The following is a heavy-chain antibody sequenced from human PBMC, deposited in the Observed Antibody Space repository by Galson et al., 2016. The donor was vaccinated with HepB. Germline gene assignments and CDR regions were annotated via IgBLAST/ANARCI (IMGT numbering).Heavy chain of an antibody. D-gene: IGHD2-2*01. CDR3: ASRIDY. J-gene: IGHJ4*02. CDR1: GFTFSNYA. Sequence: SLRLSCAASGFTFSNYAMDWVRQAPGKGLEWVSTISETGGGTFYGDSVKGRFTISRDNSKSTLYLQMNSLRAEDTAIYYCASRIDYWGQGTLVTVSS. V-gene: IGHV3-23*01. CDR2: ISETGGGT.